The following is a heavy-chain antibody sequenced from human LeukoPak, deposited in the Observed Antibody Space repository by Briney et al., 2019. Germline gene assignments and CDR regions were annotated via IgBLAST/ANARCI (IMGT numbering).Heavy chain of an antibody. J-gene: IGHJ4*02. Sequence: PGGSLRLSCAASGFTFSSYSMDWVRQAPGKGLEWVSAISGSGGSTYYADSVKGRFTISRDNSKNTLYLQMNSLRAEDTAVYYCAKQDIVVVPAAGNFDYWGQGTLVTVSS. CDR2: ISGSGGST. CDR1: GFTFSSYS. D-gene: IGHD2-2*01. CDR3: AKQDIVVVPAAGNFDY. V-gene: IGHV3-23*01.